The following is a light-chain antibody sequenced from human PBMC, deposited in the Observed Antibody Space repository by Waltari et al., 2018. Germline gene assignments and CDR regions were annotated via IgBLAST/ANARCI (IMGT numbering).Light chain of an antibody. CDR2: EAS. CDR1: QGISTY. CDR3: QQFYDYPWT. Sequence: AIQLTHTPSSLSASVGATVTITCRTSQGISTYLAWHQQKPGRAPKVLIFEASTLQSGVPSRFSGSGSGIDFTLTISSLQAEDVATYYCQQFYDYPWTFGQGTKVEIK. V-gene: IGKV1D-13*01. J-gene: IGKJ1*01.